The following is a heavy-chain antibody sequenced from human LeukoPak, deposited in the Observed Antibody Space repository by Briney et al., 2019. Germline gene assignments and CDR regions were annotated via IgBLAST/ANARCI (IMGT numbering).Heavy chain of an antibody. V-gene: IGHV1-8*01. CDR1: GYTLTELS. CDR2: MNPNSGNT. CDR3: ARGLSYGGNPYDI. D-gene: IGHD4-23*01. Sequence: ASVKVSCKVSGYTLTELSMHWVRQATGQGLEWMGWMNPNSGNTGYAQKFQGRVTMTRNTSICTAYMELSSLRSEDTAVYYCARGLSYGGNPYDIWGQGTMVTVSS. J-gene: IGHJ3*02.